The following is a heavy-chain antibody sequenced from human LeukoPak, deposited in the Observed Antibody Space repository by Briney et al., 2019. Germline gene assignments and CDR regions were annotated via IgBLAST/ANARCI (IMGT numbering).Heavy chain of an antibody. CDR2: ISYSGST. Sequence: PSETLSLTCTVSGGSISNSNYFWGWIRQPPGKGLEWIGSISYSGSTYYNPSLKSRVTISVDTSKNQFSLNLSSVTAADTAVYYCARYSGRQDFDYWGQGTLVTVSA. V-gene: IGHV4-39*01. CDR3: ARYSGRQDFDY. CDR1: GGSISNSNYF. D-gene: IGHD5-12*01. J-gene: IGHJ4*02.